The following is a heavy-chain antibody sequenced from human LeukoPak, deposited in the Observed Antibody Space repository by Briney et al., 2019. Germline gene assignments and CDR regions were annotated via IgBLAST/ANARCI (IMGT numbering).Heavy chain of an antibody. D-gene: IGHD3-22*01. CDR3: ARNGDYYEKSGYYYLFDF. V-gene: IGHV4-59*01. CDR1: GGSINNYY. J-gene: IGHJ4*02. CDR2: IYYSGSA. Sequence: SETQSLTCTVSGGSINNYYWSWIRQPPGKGLEYIGYIYYSGSANYNPSLKSRVTISVDPSKNQFSLKLSSVTAADTAVYYCARNGDYYEKSGYYYLFDFWGQGTLVTVSS.